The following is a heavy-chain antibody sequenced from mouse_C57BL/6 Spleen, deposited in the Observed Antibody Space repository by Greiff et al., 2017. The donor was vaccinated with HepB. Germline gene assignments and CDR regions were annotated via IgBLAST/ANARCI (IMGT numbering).Heavy chain of an antibody. CDR1: GYAFSSYW. Sequence: QVQLKESGAELVKPGASVKISCKASGYAFSSYWMNWVKQRPGKGLEWIGQIYPGDGDTNYNGKFKGKATLTADKSSSTAYMQLSSLTSEDSAVYFCARRGITTVVVPYAMDYWGQGTSVTVSS. D-gene: IGHD1-1*01. J-gene: IGHJ4*01. CDR2: IYPGDGDT. V-gene: IGHV1-80*01. CDR3: ARRGITTVVVPYAMDY.